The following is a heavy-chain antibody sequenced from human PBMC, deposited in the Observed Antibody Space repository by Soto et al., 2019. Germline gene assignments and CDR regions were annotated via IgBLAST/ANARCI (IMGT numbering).Heavy chain of an antibody. V-gene: IGHV3-11*06. D-gene: IGHD3-9*01. CDR1: GFTFSDYY. CDR3: GRDLGARYFDGWALDAFDI. CDR2: ISSSSSYT. J-gene: IGHJ3*02. Sequence: PGGSLRLSCAASGFTFSDYYMSWIRQAPGKGLEWVSYISSSSSYTNYADSVKGRFTISRDNAKNSLYLQMNSLRAEDTAVYYCGRDLGARYFDGWALDAFDIWGQGTMVTVSS.